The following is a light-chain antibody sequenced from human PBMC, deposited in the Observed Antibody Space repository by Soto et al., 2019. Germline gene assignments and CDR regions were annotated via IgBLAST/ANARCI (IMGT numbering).Light chain of an antibody. CDR3: AAWDDSLDGPV. V-gene: IGLV1-44*01. Sequence: QAVVTQPPSASGTPGQTVTISCSGSNSNIGSNAVNWYQQLPGTAPKLLIYSDNQRPSGVPDRFSGSRSGTSASLAISGLQSEDEAVYHCAAWDDSLDGPVFAGGTKLTVL. CDR1: NSNIGSNA. CDR2: SDN. J-gene: IGLJ2*01.